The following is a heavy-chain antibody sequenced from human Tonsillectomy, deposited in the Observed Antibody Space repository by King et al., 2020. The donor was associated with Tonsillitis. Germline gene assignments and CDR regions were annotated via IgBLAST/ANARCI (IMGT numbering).Heavy chain of an antibody. D-gene: IGHD5-18*01. V-gene: IGHV3-23*04. CDR1: GFTFSSSA. Sequence: QLVQSGGGLVQPGGSLRLSCAASGFTFSSSAMTWVRQAPGKGLEWVSGISGSGGRTNYADSVKGRFTISRDNSKNTLYLQMNILGAEDTALYYFAKGVSTAMVYYFDYWGQGTLVTVSS. CDR2: ISGSGGRT. CDR3: AKGVSTAMVYYFDY. J-gene: IGHJ4*02.